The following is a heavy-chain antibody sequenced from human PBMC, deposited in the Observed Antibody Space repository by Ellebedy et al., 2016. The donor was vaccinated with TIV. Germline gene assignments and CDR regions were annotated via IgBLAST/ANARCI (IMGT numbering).Heavy chain of an antibody. J-gene: IGHJ6*02. CDR3: ARPSTSRNYYSGMDV. Sequence: ASVKVSCKGSGYSFTSYWVAWVRQMPGQGLEWIGHIYPGDPGDSRAKYNPSFQGQVTISADRSINTAYLQWSSLKASDSGIYFCARPSTSRNYYSGMDVWGQGTTVTVSS. CDR1: GYSFTSYW. D-gene: IGHD2-2*01. CDR2: IYPGDPGDSRA. V-gene: IGHV5-51*01.